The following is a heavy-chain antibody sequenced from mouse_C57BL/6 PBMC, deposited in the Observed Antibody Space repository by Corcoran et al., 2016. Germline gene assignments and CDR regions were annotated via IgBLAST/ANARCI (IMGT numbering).Heavy chain of an antibody. J-gene: IGHJ4*01. V-gene: IGHV14-1*01. CDR3: TTRRWLWNYAMDY. D-gene: IGHD2-3*01. CDR2: IDPEDGDT. CDR1: GFNIKDYY. Sequence: EVQLQQSGAELVRPGASVKLSCTASGFNIKDYYMHWVKQRPEQGLVWIGRIDPEDGDTEYAPKFQGKATMTADTSSNTAYLQLSSLTSEDTAVYYCTTRRWLWNYAMDYWGQGTSVTVSS.